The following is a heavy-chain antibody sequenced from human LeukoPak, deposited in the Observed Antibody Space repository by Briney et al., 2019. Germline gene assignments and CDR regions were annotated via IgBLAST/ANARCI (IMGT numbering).Heavy chain of an antibody. Sequence: GSLGLSCAASGFTFSSYAMHWVRQAPGKGLGWVAVISYDGSNKYYADSVKGRFTISRDNSKNTLYLQMNSLRAEDTAVYYCAKSASAYYYMDVWGKGTTVTVSS. V-gene: IGHV3-30*04. CDR1: GFTFSSYA. D-gene: IGHD4/OR15-4a*01. J-gene: IGHJ6*03. CDR3: AKSASAYYYMDV. CDR2: ISYDGSNK.